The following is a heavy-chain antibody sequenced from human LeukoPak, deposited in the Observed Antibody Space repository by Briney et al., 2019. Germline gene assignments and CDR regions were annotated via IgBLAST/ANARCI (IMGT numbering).Heavy chain of an antibody. J-gene: IGHJ4*02. Sequence: GGSLRLSCEASGFTFSSYWMHWVRQVPGKGLVWVSRINGDGSNTKYADSVKGRFTISRDNAKSTLHLQMDSLRVEDTAIYYCARAPPYAEPAFHDWGQGTLVTVSS. V-gene: IGHV3-74*01. CDR1: GFTFSSYW. CDR2: INGDGSNT. D-gene: IGHD3-16*01. CDR3: ARAPPYAEPAFHD.